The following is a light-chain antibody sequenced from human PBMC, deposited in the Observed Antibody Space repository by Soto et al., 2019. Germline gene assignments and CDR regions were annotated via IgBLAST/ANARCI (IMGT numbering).Light chain of an antibody. CDR1: SSNIGSNT. J-gene: IGLJ1*01. V-gene: IGLV1-44*01. CDR2: SNN. CDR3: AAWDDSLNGPV. Sequence: QSVLTQPPSASVTPGQRVTISCSGSSSNIGSNTVNWYQQLPGTAPKLLIYSNNQRPSGVPDRFSGSKSGTSASLAISGLQSEDEADYYCAAWDDSLNGPVFGTGTKGTVL.